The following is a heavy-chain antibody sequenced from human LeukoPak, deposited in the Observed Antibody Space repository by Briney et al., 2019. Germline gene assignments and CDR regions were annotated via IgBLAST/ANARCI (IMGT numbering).Heavy chain of an antibody. CDR1: GFTFSSYS. CDR2: ISSSSSYI. J-gene: IGHJ4*02. D-gene: IGHD3-22*01. Sequence: PGGSLRLSCAASGFTFSSYSMNWVRQAPGKGLEWVSSISSSSSYIYYADSVKGRFTISRDNAKNSLYLQMNSLRAEDTAVYYCARATLRDSSGYYVYYWGQGTPVTVSS. V-gene: IGHV3-21*01. CDR3: ARATLRDSSGYYVYY.